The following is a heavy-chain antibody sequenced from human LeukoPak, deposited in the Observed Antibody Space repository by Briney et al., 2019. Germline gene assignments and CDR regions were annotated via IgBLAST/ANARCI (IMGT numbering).Heavy chain of an antibody. Sequence: ASVKVSCKVSGYTLTELSIHWVRQSPGKGLEWMGGFDPEVGETIYAQKFQGRVTMTEDTSTYTAYMELSSLRSEDTAVYYCATPPYRSGWYAFDYWGQGTLVTVSS. J-gene: IGHJ4*02. CDR2: FDPEVGET. V-gene: IGHV1-24*01. D-gene: IGHD6-19*01. CDR3: ATPPYRSGWYAFDY. CDR1: GYTLTELS.